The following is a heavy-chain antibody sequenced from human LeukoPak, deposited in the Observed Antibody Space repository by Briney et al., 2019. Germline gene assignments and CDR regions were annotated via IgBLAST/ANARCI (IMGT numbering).Heavy chain of an antibody. J-gene: IGHJ4*02. V-gene: IGHV1-24*01. Sequence: ASVKVSCKVSGHSLTKLYTHWVRQAPGKGLEWLGGFDPEHGGPMYAQRFQGRVTVTEDTSTDTAYMELRRLKSEDTAVYYCAVNKFSGPGPFDFWGQGSLVTVSS. CDR1: GHSLTKLY. CDR3: AVNKFSGPGPFDF. D-gene: IGHD3-10*01. CDR2: FDPEHGGP.